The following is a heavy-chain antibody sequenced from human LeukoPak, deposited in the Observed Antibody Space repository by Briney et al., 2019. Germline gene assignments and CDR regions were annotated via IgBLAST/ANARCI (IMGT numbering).Heavy chain of an antibody. CDR1: GLTFSSYA. CDR2: ISGSGGST. CDR3: AKDHSSSWYGEWFDP. V-gene: IGHV3-23*01. J-gene: IGHJ5*02. D-gene: IGHD6-13*01. Sequence: GGSLRLSCAASGLTFSSYAMSWVRQAPGKRLEWVSAISGSGGSTYYADSVKGRFTISRDNSKNTLYLQMNSLRAEDTAVYYCAKDHSSSWYGEWFDPWGQGTLVTVSS.